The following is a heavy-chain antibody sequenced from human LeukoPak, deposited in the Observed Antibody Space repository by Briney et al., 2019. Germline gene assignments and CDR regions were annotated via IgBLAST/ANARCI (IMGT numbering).Heavy chain of an antibody. D-gene: IGHD2-21*02. CDR3: AREAYSGGDCYSYYFDY. CDR2: IKQDGSEK. V-gene: IGHV3-7*01. J-gene: IGHJ4*02. CDR1: GFTFSSYW. Sequence: GGSLRLSCAASGFTFSSYWMSWVRQAPGKGLEWVANIKQDGSEKYYVDSVKGRFTISRDNAKNSLYLQMNSLRAEDTAVYYCAREAYSGGDCYSYYFDYWGQGTLVTVSS.